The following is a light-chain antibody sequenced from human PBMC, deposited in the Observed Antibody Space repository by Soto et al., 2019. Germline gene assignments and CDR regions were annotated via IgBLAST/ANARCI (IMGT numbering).Light chain of an antibody. J-gene: IGKJ5*01. CDR1: QDIGNW. CDR3: QQAKSFPIT. CDR2: SAS. Sequence: DIQVTQSPPSMAASVGDRVTITRRASQDIGNWMTWYQQKPGKAPKLLIYSASTLVRGVPSRFSGSGSGTEFTRTISGLQPEDSLTYYCQQAKSFPITFGQGTRLDIK. V-gene: IGKV1-12*01.